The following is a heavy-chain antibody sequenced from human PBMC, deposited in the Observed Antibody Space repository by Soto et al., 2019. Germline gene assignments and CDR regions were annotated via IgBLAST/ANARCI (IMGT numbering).Heavy chain of an antibody. CDR2: ISGGGEGA. J-gene: IGHJ3*01. V-gene: IGHV3-23*01. Sequence: EVQLLESGGGLVQPGGSLRLSCAASGFTFSSYAIIRVRQAPGKGLEWVSTISGGGEGAHYADSVKDHFTISRDNAQKTVYLQMNSLRAEDTAVYYCAKKGPGSLRTSCGGSGCHYAFDLWGQGTMVTVSS. D-gene: IGHD2-15*01. CDR3: AKKGPGSLRTSCGGSGCHYAFDL. CDR1: GFTFSSYA.